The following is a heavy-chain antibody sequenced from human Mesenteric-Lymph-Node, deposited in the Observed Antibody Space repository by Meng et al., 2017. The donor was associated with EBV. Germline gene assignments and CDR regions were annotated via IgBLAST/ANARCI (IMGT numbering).Heavy chain of an antibody. Sequence: RLRESGPCLVQPSGTLSLTCAVSGGSVISGNWWNWVRQPPGKGLEWIGEIYHSGSTNYNPSLKSRVTISVDKSKNQFSLNLSSVTAADTAVYYCARVGQWLPIDYWGQGTLVTISS. D-gene: IGHD6-19*01. V-gene: IGHV4-4*02. CDR3: ARVGQWLPIDY. J-gene: IGHJ4*02. CDR1: GGSVISGNW. CDR2: IYHSGST.